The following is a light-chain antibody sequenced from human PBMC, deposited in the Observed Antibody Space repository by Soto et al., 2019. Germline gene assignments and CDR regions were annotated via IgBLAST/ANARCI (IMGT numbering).Light chain of an antibody. V-gene: IGKV3-20*01. CDR3: HFHGSSFQT. Sequence: EIVLTQSPGTLSLSPGERATLSCRASQSVSSTYLAWYQQKPGQAPRLLIYGASTRAAGVPDRFGGSGSGTDFTLTISRLEPKDFAVYYCHFHGSSFQTFGQGTKLEIK. J-gene: IGKJ2*01. CDR2: GAS. CDR1: QSVSSTY.